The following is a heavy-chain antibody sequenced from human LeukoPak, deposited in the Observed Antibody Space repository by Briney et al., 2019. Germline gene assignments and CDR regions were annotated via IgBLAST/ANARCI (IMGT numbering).Heavy chain of an antibody. CDR3: AKDLTIAAAEDL. CDR2: IRYDGSNK. CDR1: GFTFSSYG. Sequence: GGSLRLSCAASGFTFSSYGMHWVRQAPGKGLEWVAFIRYDGSNKYYADSVKGRFTISRDNSKNTLYLQMNSLRAEDTAVYYCAKDLTIAAAEDLWGQGTLVTVSS. J-gene: IGHJ5*02. V-gene: IGHV3-30*02. D-gene: IGHD6-13*01.